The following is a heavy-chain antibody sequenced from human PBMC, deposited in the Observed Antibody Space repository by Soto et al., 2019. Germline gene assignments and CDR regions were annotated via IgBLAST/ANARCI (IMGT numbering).Heavy chain of an antibody. CDR2: IKQDGSEK. D-gene: IGHD3-10*01. V-gene: IGHV3-7*01. CDR1: GFTFSGFW. J-gene: IGHJ4*02. CDR3: AKGRGLEY. Sequence: EVQLVQSGGGLVQPGGSLRLSCAASGFTFSGFWMTWVRQAPGKGLEWVANIKQDGSEKFYVDSVKGRFTISRDNAKNSLSLQMNSLRAEDTAVYYCAKGRGLEYWGQGALVTVSS.